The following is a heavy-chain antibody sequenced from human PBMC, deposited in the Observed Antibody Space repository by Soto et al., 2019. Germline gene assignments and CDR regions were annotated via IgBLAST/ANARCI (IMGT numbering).Heavy chain of an antibody. CDR1: GFTFSNYW. J-gene: IGHJ5*02. V-gene: IGHV3-7*01. Sequence: ESGGALVQPGGSLRLSCAASGFTFSNYWMSWVRQAPGKGLEWVANIKQDESEKYYVDSVKGRFTISRDNAKNSLYLQMNSLRAEDTAVYYCVQSGTKNYFDPWGQGTLVTVSS. CDR2: IKQDESEK. D-gene: IGHD1-1*01. CDR3: VQSGTKNYFDP.